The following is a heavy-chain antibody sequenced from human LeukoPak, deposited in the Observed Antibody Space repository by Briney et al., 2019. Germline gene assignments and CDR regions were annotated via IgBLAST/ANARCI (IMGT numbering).Heavy chain of an antibody. Sequence: GGSLRLSCAASGFTFSDYYMSWIRQAPGKGLEWVANIKQDGNQKYYVDSVKGRFTISRDNAKNSLYLQMNSLRAEDTAVYYSYYYGMDVWGQGTTVTVSS. CDR3: YYYGMDV. V-gene: IGHV3-7*03. J-gene: IGHJ6*02. CDR2: IKQDGNQK. CDR1: GFTFSDYY.